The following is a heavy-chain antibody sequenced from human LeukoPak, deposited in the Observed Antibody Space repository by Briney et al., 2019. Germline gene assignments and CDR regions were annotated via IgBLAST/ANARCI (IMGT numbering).Heavy chain of an antibody. CDR1: GGSISSYY. V-gene: IGHV4-59*08. J-gene: IGHJ3*02. D-gene: IGHD2-21*02. CDR3: AGLAYCGGDCSLYAFDI. CDR2: IYYSGST. Sequence: SVTLSLTCTVSGGSISSYYWSWIRQPPGKGLEWIGYIYYSGSTNYNPSLKSRVTISVDTSKNQFSLRLSSVTAADTAVYYCAGLAYCGGDCSLYAFDIWGQGTMVTVSS.